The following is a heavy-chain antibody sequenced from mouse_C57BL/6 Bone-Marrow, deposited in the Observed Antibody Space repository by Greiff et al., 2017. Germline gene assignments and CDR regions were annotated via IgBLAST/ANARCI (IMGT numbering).Heavy chain of an antibody. J-gene: IGHJ2*01. CDR2: IDPSDSYT. Sequence: VQLQQPGAELVRPGTSVKLSCKASGYTFTSYWMHWVKQRPGQGLEWIGVIDPSDSYTNYNQKFKGKATLTVDTSSSTAYMQLSSLTSEDSAVYYCARERLRHYFDYWGQGTTLTVSS. D-gene: IGHD2-4*01. CDR3: ARERLRHYFDY. V-gene: IGHV1-59*01. CDR1: GYTFTSYW.